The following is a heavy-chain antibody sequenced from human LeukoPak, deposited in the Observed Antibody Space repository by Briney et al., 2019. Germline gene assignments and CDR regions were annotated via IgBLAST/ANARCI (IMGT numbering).Heavy chain of an antibody. Sequence: SETLSLTCTVSGGSISSYYWSWIRQPAGKGLEWIGRIYTSGSTNYNPSLKSRLTMSVDTSKNQFSLKLSSVTAADTAVYYCARASAAKYYYYYMDVWGKGTTVTVSS. CDR1: GGSISSYY. D-gene: IGHD2-15*01. CDR2: IYTSGST. V-gene: IGHV4-4*07. CDR3: ARASAAKYYYYYMDV. J-gene: IGHJ6*03.